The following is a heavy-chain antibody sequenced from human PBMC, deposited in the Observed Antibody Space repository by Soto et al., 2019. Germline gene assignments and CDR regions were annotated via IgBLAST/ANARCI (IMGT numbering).Heavy chain of an antibody. V-gene: IGHV4-59*08. CDR3: ASMGYHYGSGSYPLDY. D-gene: IGHD3-10*01. Sequence: SETLSLTCTVSGGSISSYYWTWIRQPPGKGLEWIGFMYNSGSTHYNPSLKSRVTISLDTSKNQFSLNLRSVTAADTAVYYCASMGYHYGSGSYPLDYWGQGTLVTVPQ. CDR1: GGSISSYY. J-gene: IGHJ4*02. CDR2: MYNSGST.